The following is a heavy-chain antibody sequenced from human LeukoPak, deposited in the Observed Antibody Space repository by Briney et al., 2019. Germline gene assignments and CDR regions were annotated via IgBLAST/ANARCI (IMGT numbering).Heavy chain of an antibody. D-gene: IGHD3-3*01. CDR3: AITYYDFWSGYRAASGAFDI. CDR2: IYTSGST. Sequence: SETLSLTCTVSGGSISSYYWSWIRQPAGKGLEWIGRIYTSGSTNYNPSLKSRVTMSVDTSKNQFSLKLSSVTAADTAVYYCAITYYDFWSGYRAASGAFDIWGQGTMVTVSS. J-gene: IGHJ3*02. V-gene: IGHV4-4*07. CDR1: GGSISSYY.